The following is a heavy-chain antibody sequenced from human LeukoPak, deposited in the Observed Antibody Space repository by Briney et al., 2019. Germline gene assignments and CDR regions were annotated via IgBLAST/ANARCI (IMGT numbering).Heavy chain of an antibody. CDR1: GFTFVAYW. J-gene: IGHJ4*02. V-gene: IGHV3-7*01. CDR2: IKDDGSAQ. CDR3: ARHIVGEQNFDY. Sequence: GGSLRLPCAASGFTFVAYWMSWFRQAPGKGPEWVASIKDDGSAQFYVDSLEGRFTISRDNAKNTLYLQMDTMRVEDTAGYYCARHIVGEQNFDYWSQGTLVTVSS. D-gene: IGHD3-16*02.